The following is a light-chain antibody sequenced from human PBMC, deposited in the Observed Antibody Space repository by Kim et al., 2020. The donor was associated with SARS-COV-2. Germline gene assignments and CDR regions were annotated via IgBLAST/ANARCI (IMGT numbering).Light chain of an antibody. J-gene: IGLJ1*01. CDR2: SND. CDR3: ATWDDSLKV. CDR1: SSNIGRNY. Sequence: PGQKVPISCSGRSSNIGRNYVFWYQQLPGTAPKLLIYSNDQRPSGVPDRFSGSKSGTSASLAISGLRSDDEADYFCATWDDSLKVFGTGTKVTVL. V-gene: IGLV1-47*01.